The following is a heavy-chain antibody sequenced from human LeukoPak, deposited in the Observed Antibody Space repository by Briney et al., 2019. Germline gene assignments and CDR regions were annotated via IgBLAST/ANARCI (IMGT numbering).Heavy chain of an antibody. V-gene: IGHV3-23*01. D-gene: IGHD4-11*01. J-gene: IGHJ4*02. CDR3: ARSVPDYTRFDY. Sequence: GGPLRLPCAASGFTFSSNAMSWVRQAPGKGLEWVSGISHSGSDTHYADSVKGRFTISRDTSKSTLFLQMNSLRADDTAVYYCARSVPDYTRFDYWGQGALVTVSS. CDR2: ISHSGSDT. CDR1: GFTFSSNA.